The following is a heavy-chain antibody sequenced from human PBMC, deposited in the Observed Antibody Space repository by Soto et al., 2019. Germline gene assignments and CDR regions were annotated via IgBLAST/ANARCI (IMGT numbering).Heavy chain of an antibody. Sequence: PGGSLRLSCSASRFTFGGYAMSWVRHAPGKGLEWVSGITGNAANTVYADSVKGRFTSSRDNSKNALYLQLNSLRAEDTAVYFCAKAARDCGGDCYSSYFDPWGQGALVTVSS. CDR2: ITGNAANT. D-gene: IGHD2-21*02. V-gene: IGHV3-23*01. J-gene: IGHJ4*02. CDR3: AKAARDCGGDCYSSYFDP. CDR1: RFTFGGYA.